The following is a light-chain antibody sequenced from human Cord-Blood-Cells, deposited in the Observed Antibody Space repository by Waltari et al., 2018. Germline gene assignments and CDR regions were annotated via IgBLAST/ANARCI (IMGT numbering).Light chain of an antibody. Sequence: DIVMTQSPLSLPVTPGEPASISCRSSQSLLHSNGYNYLDWYLQKPGQSPQLLIYLGSNRASGVPDRFSGCGSGTDFTLKISRVEAEDVGVYYCMQALQTPRTFGQGTKVEIK. CDR3: MQALQTPRT. J-gene: IGKJ1*01. V-gene: IGKV2-28*01. CDR2: LGS. CDR1: QSLLHSNGYNY.